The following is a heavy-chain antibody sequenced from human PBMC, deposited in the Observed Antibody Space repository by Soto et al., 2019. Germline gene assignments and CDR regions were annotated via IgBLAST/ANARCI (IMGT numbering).Heavy chain of an antibody. CDR3: AKDRGYYYYYGMDA. D-gene: IGHD3-10*01. CDR2: ISYDGSNK. CDR1: GFTFSSYG. J-gene: IGHJ6*02. Sequence: GGSLSLSCAASGFTFSSYGMHWVRQAPGKGLEWVAVISYDGSNKYYADSVKGRFTISRDNSKNTLYLQMNSLRAEDTAVYYCAKDRGYYYYYGMDAWGQGTTVTVSS. V-gene: IGHV3-30*18.